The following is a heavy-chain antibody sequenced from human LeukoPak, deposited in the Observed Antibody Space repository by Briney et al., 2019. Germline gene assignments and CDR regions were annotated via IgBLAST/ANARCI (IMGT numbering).Heavy chain of an antibody. CDR3: AKDHKWELYYFDY. CDR1: GFTFSSYG. J-gene: IGHJ4*02. V-gene: IGHV3-30*02. D-gene: IGHD1-26*01. Sequence: GGSLRLSCAASGFTFSSYGMHWVRQAPGKGLEWVAFIRYDGSNKYYADSVKGRFTISRDNSKNTLYLQMNSLRAEDTAVYYCAKDHKWELYYFDYWGQGTLVTVSS. CDR2: IRYDGSNK.